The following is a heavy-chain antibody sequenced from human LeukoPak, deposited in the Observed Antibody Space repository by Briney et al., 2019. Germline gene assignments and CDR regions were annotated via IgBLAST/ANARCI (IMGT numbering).Heavy chain of an antibody. D-gene: IGHD6-13*01. CDR1: GGSFSGYY. Sequence: SETLSLTCAVYGGSFSGYYWSWIRQPPGKGLEWIGEINHSGSTNYNPSLKSRVTISVDTSKNQFSLKLSSVTAADTAVYYCARGYSSSSYNWLDPWGQGTLVIVSS. CDR2: INHSGST. V-gene: IGHV4-34*01. CDR3: ARGYSSSSYNWLDP. J-gene: IGHJ5*02.